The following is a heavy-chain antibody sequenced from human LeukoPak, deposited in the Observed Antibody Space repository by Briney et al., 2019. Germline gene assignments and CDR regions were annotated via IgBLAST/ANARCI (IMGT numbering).Heavy chain of an antibody. D-gene: IGHD2-21*01. CDR3: ARLTVVVNHYYHMDV. Sequence: SQTLSLTCTVSGDSIRSGNYYWSWIRQPAGKGLEWIGRINTSGSTNYNSSLKSRVTISVDMSKNQFSLRLSSVTAADTAVYYCARLTVVVNHYYHMDVWGKGTTVTVSS. CDR1: GDSIRSGNYY. V-gene: IGHV4-61*02. J-gene: IGHJ6*03. CDR2: INTSGST.